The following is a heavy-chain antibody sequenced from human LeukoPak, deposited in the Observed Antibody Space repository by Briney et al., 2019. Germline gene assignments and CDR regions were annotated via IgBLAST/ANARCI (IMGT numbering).Heavy chain of an antibody. J-gene: IGHJ4*02. V-gene: IGHV3-69-1*01. D-gene: IGHD6-13*01. Sequence: GGSLRLSCAASGFNFSHDSMTWVRLAPGKGLEWVSSISSSGSPYYADSVRGRFNISRDNAKKSLKHQMNGLRAEDTAIYYCARDAGYSSSWSPIHYWGQGTLVTVSS. CDR1: GFNFSHDS. CDR2: ISSSGSP. CDR3: ARDAGYSSSWSPIHY.